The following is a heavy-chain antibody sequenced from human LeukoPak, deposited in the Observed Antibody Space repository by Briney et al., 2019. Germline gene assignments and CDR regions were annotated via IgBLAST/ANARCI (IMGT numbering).Heavy chain of an antibody. CDR3: AKSVNMVRGVTPLDY. Sequence: GGSLRLSCAASGFTFSSYAMSWVRQAPGKGLEWVSAISGSGGSTYYADSVKGRFTISRDNSKNTLYLQMNSLRAEDTAVHYCAKSVNMVRGVTPLDYWGQGTLVTVSS. D-gene: IGHD3-10*01. V-gene: IGHV3-23*01. CDR2: ISGSGGST. CDR1: GFTFSSYA. J-gene: IGHJ4*02.